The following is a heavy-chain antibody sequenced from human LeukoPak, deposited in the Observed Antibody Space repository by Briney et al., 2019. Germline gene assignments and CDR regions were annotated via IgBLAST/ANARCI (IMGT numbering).Heavy chain of an antibody. J-gene: IGHJ5*02. CDR3: ARGRDDFWSSYLNWFDP. V-gene: IGHV3-7*01. CDR2: IKQDGSEK. Sequence: GGSLRLSCAASGFTFGSYWMTWVRQAPGKGLEWVANIKQDGSEKYYVDSVKGRFTISRDNAKNALYLQMDSLRAEDTAVYYCARGRDDFWSSYLNWFDPWGQGTLVIVSS. D-gene: IGHD3-3*01. CDR1: GFTFGSYW.